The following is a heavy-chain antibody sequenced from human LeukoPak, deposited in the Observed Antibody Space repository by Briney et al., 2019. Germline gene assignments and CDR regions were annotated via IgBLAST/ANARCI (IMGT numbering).Heavy chain of an antibody. Sequence: ASVKVSCKASGYTFTSYGISWVRQAPGQGLEWMGWISAYNGNTNYAQKLQGRVTMTTDTSTSTAYMELRSLRSDDTAVYYCARDPPFIVVVVAATPDDYWGQGTLATVSS. D-gene: IGHD2-15*01. CDR2: ISAYNGNT. CDR3: ARDPPFIVVVVAATPDDY. CDR1: GYTFTSYG. J-gene: IGHJ4*02. V-gene: IGHV1-18*01.